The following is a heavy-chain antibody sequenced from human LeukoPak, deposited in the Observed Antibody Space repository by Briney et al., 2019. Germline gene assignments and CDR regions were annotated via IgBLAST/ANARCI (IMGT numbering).Heavy chain of an antibody. CDR3: GAGTGRSDFDY. CDR2: IKSKTDGGTT. Sequence: PGGTLRLSCAASGFAFGNAWMSCVRQAPGKRLEWVVRIKSKTDGGTTDPAAPVKGRFTNSRANSKNTRYWQLNTLKTQDTAVYYCGAGTGRSDFDYWGQGTLVTVSS. CDR1: GFAFGNAW. J-gene: IGHJ4*02. V-gene: IGHV3-15*01. D-gene: IGHD6-13*01.